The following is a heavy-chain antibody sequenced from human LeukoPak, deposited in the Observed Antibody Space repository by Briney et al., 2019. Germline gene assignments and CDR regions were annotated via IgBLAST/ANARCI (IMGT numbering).Heavy chain of an antibody. Sequence: GGSLRLSCAASGFTFSSYSMNWVRQAPGKGLEWVSSISSSSSYIYYADSVKGRFTISRDNAKNSLYLQMNSLRAEDTAVYYCARDLYCSSTSYYYGMDVWGQGTTVTVSS. J-gene: IGHJ6*02. CDR2: ISSSSSYI. CDR1: GFTFSSYS. CDR3: ARDLYCSSTSYYYGMDV. D-gene: IGHD2-2*01. V-gene: IGHV3-21*01.